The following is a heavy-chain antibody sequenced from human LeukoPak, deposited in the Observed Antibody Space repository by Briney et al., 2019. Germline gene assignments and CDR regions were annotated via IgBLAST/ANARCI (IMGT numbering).Heavy chain of an antibody. CDR2: INHSGST. J-gene: IGHJ5*02. Sequence: GSLRLSCAASGFTFSSYSMNWVRQAPGKGLEWIGEINHSGSTNYNPSLKSRVTISVDTSKNQFSLKLSSVTAANTAVYYCARGGWFDPWGQGTLVTVSS. CDR3: ARGGWFDP. CDR1: GFTFSSYS. V-gene: IGHV4-34*01.